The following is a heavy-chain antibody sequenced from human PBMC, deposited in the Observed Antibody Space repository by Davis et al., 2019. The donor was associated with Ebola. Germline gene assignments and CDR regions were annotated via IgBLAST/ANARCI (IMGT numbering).Heavy chain of an antibody. V-gene: IGHV3-9*01. CDR2: ISWNSGSI. CDR1: GFTFSSYA. Sequence: PGGSLRLSCAASGFTFSSYAMHWVRQAPGKGLEWVSGISWNSGSIGYADSVKGRFTISRDNAKNSLYLQMNSLRAEDTALYYCAKGRPWGIYYYGMDVWGQGTTVTVSS. D-gene: IGHD7-27*01. CDR3: AKGRPWGIYYYGMDV. J-gene: IGHJ6*02.